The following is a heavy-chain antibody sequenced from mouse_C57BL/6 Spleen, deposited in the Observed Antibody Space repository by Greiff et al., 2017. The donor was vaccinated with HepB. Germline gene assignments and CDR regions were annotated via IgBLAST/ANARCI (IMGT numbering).Heavy chain of an antibody. J-gene: IGHJ1*03. CDR2: INPNYGTT. V-gene: IGHV1-39*01. D-gene: IGHD1-1*01. Sequence: EVQLQQSGPELVKPGASVKISCKASGYSFTDYNMNWVKQSNGKSLEWIGVINPNYGTTSYNQKFKGKATLTVDQASSTAYMQMNSLTSEDSAVYYCARLDYGSDWYFDVWGTGTTVTVSS. CDR1: GYSFTDYN. CDR3: ARLDYGSDWYFDV.